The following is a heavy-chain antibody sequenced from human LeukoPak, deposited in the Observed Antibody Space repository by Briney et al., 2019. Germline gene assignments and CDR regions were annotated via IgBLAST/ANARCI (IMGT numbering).Heavy chain of an antibody. J-gene: IGHJ4*02. D-gene: IGHD6-19*01. CDR2: ISWNSGSI. Sequence: PGRSLRLSCAASGFTFDDYAMHWVRQAPGKGLEWVSGISWNSGSIGYADSVKGRFTISRDNAKNSLYLQMNSLRAEDTALYYYAKAGTIAVAGSGFDYWGQGTLVTVSS. V-gene: IGHV3-9*01. CDR1: GFTFDDYA. CDR3: AKAGTIAVAGSGFDY.